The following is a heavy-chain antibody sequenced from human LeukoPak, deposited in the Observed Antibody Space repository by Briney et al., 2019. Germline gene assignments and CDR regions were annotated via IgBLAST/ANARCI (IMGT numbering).Heavy chain of an antibody. J-gene: IGHJ4*02. V-gene: IGHV3-48*03. Sequence: PGGSLRLSCAASGFIISNYEMNWVRQAPGKGLEWISYITGSVSIVYYADSVKGRFTISRDNAKNSLYLQMNSLRAEDTAVYYCAKDAVWFGELLSYFDYWGQGTLVTVSS. D-gene: IGHD3-10*01. CDR2: ITGSVSIV. CDR3: AKDAVWFGELLSYFDY. CDR1: GFIISNYE.